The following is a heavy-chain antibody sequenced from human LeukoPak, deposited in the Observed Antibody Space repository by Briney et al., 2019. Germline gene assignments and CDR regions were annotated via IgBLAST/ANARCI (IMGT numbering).Heavy chain of an antibody. CDR2: IYYSGNT. CDR3: AXXXXXXXXXXSTGRWFDP. D-gene: IGHD1-14*01. J-gene: IGHJ5*02. CDR1: GGSMSSYY. V-gene: IGHV4-59*08. Sequence: PSETLSLTCTVSGGSMSSYYWTWIRQPPGKGLEWIGYIYYSGNTNYNPSLKSRVAISIDTSTNHFSLKLTSVTAADTAVYYCAXXXXXXXXXXSTGRWFDPWGQGTLVTVSS.